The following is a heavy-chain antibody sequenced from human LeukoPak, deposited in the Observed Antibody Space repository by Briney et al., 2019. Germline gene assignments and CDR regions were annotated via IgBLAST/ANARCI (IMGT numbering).Heavy chain of an antibody. J-gene: IGHJ4*02. CDR1: GGSISSYY. CDR3: ASSLGGYSYGYPLGY. Sequence: SETLSLTCTVSGGSISSYYWSWIRQPPGKGLEWIGYIYYSGGTNYNPSPKSRVTISVDTSKNQFSLKLSSVTAADTAVYYCASSLGGYSYGYPLGYWGQGTLVTVSS. D-gene: IGHD5-18*01. V-gene: IGHV4-59*01. CDR2: IYYSGGT.